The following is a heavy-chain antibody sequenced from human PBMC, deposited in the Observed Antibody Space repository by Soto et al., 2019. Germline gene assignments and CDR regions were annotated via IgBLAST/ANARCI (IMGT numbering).Heavy chain of an antibody. CDR2: IYSGGST. D-gene: IGHD3-16*01. J-gene: IGHJ4*02. Sequence: RVRQTQGKGLEWVSVIYSGGSTFYADSVRGRFTISRDNSKNTVNLQMNSLRAEDTAVYYCARDPWAADYWGQGTLVTVSS. V-gene: IGHV3-66*01. CDR3: ARDPWAADY.